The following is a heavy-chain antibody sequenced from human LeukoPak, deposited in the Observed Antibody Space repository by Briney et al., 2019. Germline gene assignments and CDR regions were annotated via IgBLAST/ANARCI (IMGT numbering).Heavy chain of an antibody. CDR2: IIPILGIA. J-gene: IGHJ6*02. V-gene: IGHV1-69*04. Sequence: ASVKVSCKASVGTFSSYAISWVRQAPGQGLEWMGRIIPILGIANYAQKIQGRVTITADKSTSTAYMELSSLRSEDTAVYYSPRGGNYGSGSHYGMDVWGQGTTVTVSS. D-gene: IGHD3-10*01. CDR1: VGTFSSYA. CDR3: PRGGNYGSGSHYGMDV.